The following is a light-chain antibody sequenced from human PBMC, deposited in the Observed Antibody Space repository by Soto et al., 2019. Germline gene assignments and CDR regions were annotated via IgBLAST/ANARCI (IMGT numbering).Light chain of an antibody. CDR2: GAS. CDR3: QQYGSSPIT. V-gene: IGKV3-15*01. CDR1: QSVSSN. Sequence: MVMTQSPAPLAMSPREKATLSCRASQSVSSNLAWYQQKPGQAPRLLIYGASTRATDIPARFSGSGSGTEFTLAISSLQSEDFAVYYCQQYGSSPITFGQGTKVEIK. J-gene: IGKJ1*01.